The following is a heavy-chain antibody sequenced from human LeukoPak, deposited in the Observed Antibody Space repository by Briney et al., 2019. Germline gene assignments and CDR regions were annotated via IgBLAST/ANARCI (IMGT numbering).Heavy chain of an antibody. CDR1: GGSISSSSYY. Sequence: NPSETLSLTCTVSGGSISSSSYYWGWIRQPPGKGLEWIGEINHSGSTNYNPSLKSRDTISVDTSKNQFSLKLSSVTAADTAVYYCARDHTGDWGLGGYTGFDPWGQGTLVTVSS. CDR3: ARDHTGDWGLGGYTGFDP. CDR2: INHSGST. D-gene: IGHD7-27*01. J-gene: IGHJ5*02. V-gene: IGHV4-39*07.